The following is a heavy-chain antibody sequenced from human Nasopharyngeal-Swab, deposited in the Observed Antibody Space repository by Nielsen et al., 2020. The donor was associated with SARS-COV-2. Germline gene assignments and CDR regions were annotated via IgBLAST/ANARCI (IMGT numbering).Heavy chain of an antibody. J-gene: IGHJ6*02. CDR1: GFTFSSYA. V-gene: IGHV3-23*01. D-gene: IGHD3-16*01. CDR3: AREWYYDYVWGSSSGMDV. Sequence: GGSLRLSCAASGFTFSSYAMSWVRQAPGMGLEWVSGTSGSGGSTYYADSVKGRFTISRDNSKNTLYLQMNSLRAEDTAVYYCAREWYYDYVWGSSSGMDVWGQGTTVTVSS. CDR2: TSGSGGST.